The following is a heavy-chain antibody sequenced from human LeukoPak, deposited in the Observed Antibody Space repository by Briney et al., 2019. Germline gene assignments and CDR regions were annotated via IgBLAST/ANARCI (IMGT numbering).Heavy chain of an antibody. CDR2: ISFDGSNK. V-gene: IGHV3-30*18. CDR3: ANRYYESSPPFDY. D-gene: IGHD3-22*01. J-gene: IGHJ4*02. Sequence: PGGSLRLSCAASGFXFSSYGMHWVRQAPGKGLEWVAVISFDGSNKYYADSVKGRFTISRDNSKNTLYLQMNSLRAEDTAVYYCANRYYESSPPFDYWGQGTVVTVSS. CDR1: GFXFSSYG.